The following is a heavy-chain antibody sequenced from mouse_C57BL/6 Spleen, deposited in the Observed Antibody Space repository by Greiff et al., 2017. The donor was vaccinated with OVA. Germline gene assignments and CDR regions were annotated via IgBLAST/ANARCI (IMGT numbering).Heavy chain of an antibody. V-gene: IGHV1-76*01. CDR2: IYPGSGNT. D-gene: IGHD1-3*01. J-gene: IGHJ1*03. Sequence: VQLQQSGAELVRPGASVKLSCKASGYTFTDYYINWVKQRPGQGLEWIARIYPGSGNTYYNEKFKGKATLTAEKSSSTAYMQLSSLTSEDSAVYFCARSSSHWYFDVWGTGTTVTVSS. CDR3: ARSSSHWYFDV. CDR1: GYTFTDYY.